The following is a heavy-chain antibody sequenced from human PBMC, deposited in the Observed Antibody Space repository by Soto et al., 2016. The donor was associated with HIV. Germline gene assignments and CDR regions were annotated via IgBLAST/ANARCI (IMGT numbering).Heavy chain of an antibody. J-gene: IGHJ4*02. CDR3: AKDQVGPTVLHHIDY. V-gene: IGHV3-23*01. Sequence: EVQLLESGGGLAQSGGSLRLSCAASGFTFSNYAMSWVRQAPGKGLEWVSGISGSGVDTYYADSVKGRFTISRDNSKNTLFLQMSSLRAEDTALYYCAKDQVGPTVLHHIDYWAREPCSPSLQ. D-gene: IGHD1-26*01. CDR1: GFTFSNYA. CDR2: ISGSGVDT.